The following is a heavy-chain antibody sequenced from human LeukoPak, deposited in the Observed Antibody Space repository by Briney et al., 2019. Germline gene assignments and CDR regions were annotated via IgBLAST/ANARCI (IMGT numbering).Heavy chain of an antibody. V-gene: IGHV3-30*18. J-gene: IGHJ3*02. CDR2: ISSDGRNK. D-gene: IGHD3-16*01. Sequence: GRSLRLSCAASGFTFRSYGIHWVRQAPGKGLEWVAVISSDGRNKYYADSVKGRFTISRDNSKNTPYLQMNSLRAEDTAVYYCAKDRPEWGGEEAFDIWGRGTMVTVSS. CDR3: AKDRPEWGGEEAFDI. CDR1: GFTFRSYG.